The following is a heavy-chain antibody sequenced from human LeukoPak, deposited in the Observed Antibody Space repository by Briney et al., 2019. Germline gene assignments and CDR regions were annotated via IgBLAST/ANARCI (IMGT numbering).Heavy chain of an antibody. Sequence: GGSLRLSCAASGFTFSSYSMNWVRQAPGKGLEWVSSISTTSNYIYYADSVKGRFTISRDNAKNSLYLQMNSLRAEDTAVYYCARDGRVGATIVWFDPWGQGTLVTVSS. CDR2: ISTTSNYI. CDR1: GFTFSSYS. V-gene: IGHV3-21*06. CDR3: ARDGRVGATIVWFDP. J-gene: IGHJ5*02. D-gene: IGHD1-26*01.